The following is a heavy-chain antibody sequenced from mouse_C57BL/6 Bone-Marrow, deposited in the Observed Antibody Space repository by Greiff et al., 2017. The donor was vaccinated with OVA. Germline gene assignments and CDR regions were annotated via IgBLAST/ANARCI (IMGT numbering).Heavy chain of an antibody. CDR1: GFTFSDYG. J-gene: IGHJ4*01. V-gene: IGHV5-17*01. CDR3: ARCNPYAMDY. CDR2: ISSGSSTI. Sequence: DVMLVESGGGLVKPGGSLKLSCAASGFTFSDYGMHWVRQAPEKGLEWVAYISSGSSTIYYADTVKGRFTISRDNAKNTLFLQMTSLRSEDTAMYYCARCNPYAMDYWGQGTSVTVSS. D-gene: IGHD2-1*01.